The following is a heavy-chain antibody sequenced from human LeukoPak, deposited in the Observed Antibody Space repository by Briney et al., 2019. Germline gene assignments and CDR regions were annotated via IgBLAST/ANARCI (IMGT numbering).Heavy chain of an antibody. CDR2: IKEDGSEK. CDR3: PREKGIRYPDSFDF. V-gene: IGHV3-7*01. J-gene: IGHJ4*02. Sequence: GGSLRLSCAASGFTFSRYWMTWVRQAPGQGLEWVANIKEDGSEKYYVDSVKGRFTISRDNAKNSLYLQMNSLRAEDTAVYFFPREKGIRYPDSFDFWGQGTLVTVSS. D-gene: IGHD3-9*01. CDR1: GFTFSRYW.